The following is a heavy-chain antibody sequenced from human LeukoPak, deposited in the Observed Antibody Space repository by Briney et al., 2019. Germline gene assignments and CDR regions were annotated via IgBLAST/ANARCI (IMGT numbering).Heavy chain of an antibody. Sequence: SETLSLTCTVSGYSISSGYYWGWIRQPPGKGLEWIGSIYHSGSTYYNPSLKSRVTISVDTSKNQFSLKLSSVTAADTAVYYCARGDIVGANDYWGQGTLVTVSS. J-gene: IGHJ4*02. CDR3: ARGDIVGANDY. D-gene: IGHD1-26*01. CDR2: IYHSGST. CDR1: GYSISSGYY. V-gene: IGHV4-38-2*02.